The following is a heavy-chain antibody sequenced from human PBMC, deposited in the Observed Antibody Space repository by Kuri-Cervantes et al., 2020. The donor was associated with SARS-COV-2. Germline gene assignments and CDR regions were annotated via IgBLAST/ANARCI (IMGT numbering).Heavy chain of an antibody. D-gene: IGHD1-20*01. CDR3: ARLLHPGITGTTVRRVWFDP. V-gene: IGHV2-26*01. CDR2: IFSNDEK. Sequence: SGPTLVKPTETLTLTCTVSGFSLSNARMGVSWIRQPPGKALEWLAHIFSNDEKSYSTSLKSRLTISKDTSKSQVVLTMTNMDPVDTATYYCARLLHPGITGTTVRRVWFDPWGQGTLVTVSS. CDR1: GFSLSNARMG. J-gene: IGHJ5*02.